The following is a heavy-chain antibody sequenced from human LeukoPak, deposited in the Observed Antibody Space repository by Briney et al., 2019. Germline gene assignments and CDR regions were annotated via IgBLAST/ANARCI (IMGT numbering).Heavy chain of an antibody. CDR3: ARGYAYNWFDP. Sequence: ASVKVSCKASGGTFSSYAIIWVRQAPGQGLEWMGRIIPILGIANYAQKFQGRVTITADKSTSTAYMELSSLRSEDTAVYYCARGYAYNWFDPWGQGTLVTVSS. D-gene: IGHD2-2*01. CDR2: IIPILGIA. V-gene: IGHV1-69*04. J-gene: IGHJ5*02. CDR1: GGTFSSYA.